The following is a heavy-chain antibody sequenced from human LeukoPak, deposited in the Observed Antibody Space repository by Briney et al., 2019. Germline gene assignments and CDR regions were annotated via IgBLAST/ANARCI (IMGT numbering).Heavy chain of an antibody. Sequence: SETLSLTCTASGGSISSGGYYWSWIRQHPGKGLEWIGYIYYSGSTYYNPSLKSRVTISVDTSKNQFSLKLSSVTAADTAVYYCAGYGDYVARWYFDLWGRGTLVTVSS. V-gene: IGHV4-31*03. D-gene: IGHD4-17*01. CDR2: IYYSGST. CDR3: AGYGDYVARWYFDL. CDR1: GGSISSGGYY. J-gene: IGHJ2*01.